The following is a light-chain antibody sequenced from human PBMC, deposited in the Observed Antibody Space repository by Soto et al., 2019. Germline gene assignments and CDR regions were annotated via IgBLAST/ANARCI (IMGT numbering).Light chain of an antibody. CDR1: GSNIGTNA. Sequence: QSVLTQPPSASGTPGQRVTFSCSGSGSNIGTNAVNWYQQLPGTAPKLLIYSSTQRPSGVPDRFSGSKSGTSASLAISGLQSEDEADYYCAAWDDSLNGLLFGGGTKLTVL. J-gene: IGLJ2*01. V-gene: IGLV1-44*01. CDR2: SST. CDR3: AAWDDSLNGLL.